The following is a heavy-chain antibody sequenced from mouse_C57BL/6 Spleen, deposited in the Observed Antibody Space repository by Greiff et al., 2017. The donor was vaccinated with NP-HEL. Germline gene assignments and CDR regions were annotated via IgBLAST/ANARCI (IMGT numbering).Heavy chain of an antibody. Sequence: QVQLQQPGAELVRPGSSVKLSCKASGYTFTSYWMDWVKQRPGQGLEWIGNIYPSDSETHYNQKFKDKATLTVDKSSSTAYMQLSSLTSEDSAVYYGARHSSGSPFAYWGQGTLVTVSA. D-gene: IGHD3-2*02. CDR3: ARHSSGSPFAY. J-gene: IGHJ3*01. CDR2: IYPSDSET. V-gene: IGHV1-61*01. CDR1: GYTFTSYW.